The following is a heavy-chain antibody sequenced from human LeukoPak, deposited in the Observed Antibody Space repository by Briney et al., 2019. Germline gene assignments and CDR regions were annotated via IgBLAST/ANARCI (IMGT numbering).Heavy chain of an antibody. D-gene: IGHD6-13*01. CDR2: IKEDGGEK. V-gene: IGHV3-7*03. CDR1: GFTFSSYW. J-gene: IGHJ4*02. CDR3: ARDSGWFRFDY. Sequence: GGSLRLSCAASGFTFSSYWMTWVRQAPGKGLEWVANIKEDGGEKYYVDSVKGRFTISRDNAKNSLHLQMNSLRAEDTAVYYCARDSGWFRFDYWGQGTLVTVSS.